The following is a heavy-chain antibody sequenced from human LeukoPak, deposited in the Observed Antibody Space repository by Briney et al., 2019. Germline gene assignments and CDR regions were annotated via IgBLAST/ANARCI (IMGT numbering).Heavy chain of an antibody. Sequence: EASVKVSCKASGYTFTGYYMHWVRQAPGQGLEWMGWINPNSGGTNYAQKFQGRVTMTRDTSISTAYMELSRLRSDDTAVYYCARGDGYNYYYMDVWGKGTTVTISS. CDR1: GYTFTGYY. D-gene: IGHD2-21*01. CDR2: INPNSGGT. CDR3: ARGDGYNYYYMDV. J-gene: IGHJ6*03. V-gene: IGHV1-2*02.